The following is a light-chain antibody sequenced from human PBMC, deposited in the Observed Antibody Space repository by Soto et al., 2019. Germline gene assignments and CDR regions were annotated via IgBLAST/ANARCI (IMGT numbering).Light chain of an antibody. CDR3: QVWDISSGHVV. V-gene: IGLV3-21*01. Sequence: SSELTQPPSVSVAPGKTASVAWGGSNIGSKSVNWYQKKSGQSPVLVMYYDSDRPSGIPERFSGSNSGNTAPLTISRVEAGDEADYYCQVWDISSGHVVFGGGTKLTVL. J-gene: IGLJ3*02. CDR1: NIGSKS. CDR2: YDS.